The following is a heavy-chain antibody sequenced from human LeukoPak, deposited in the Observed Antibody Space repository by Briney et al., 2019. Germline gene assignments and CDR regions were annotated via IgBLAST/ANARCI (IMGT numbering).Heavy chain of an antibody. CDR3: ARQAGDRTVFDY. D-gene: IGHD7-27*01. CDR2: IYYSGST. CDR1: GGSISSSSYY. V-gene: IGHV4-39*01. Sequence: SETLSLTCTVSGGSISSSSYYWGWIRQPPGKGLEWIGSIYYSGSTYYNPSLKSRVTISVDTSKNQFSLRLSSVTAADTAVYYCARQAGDRTVFDYWGQGTLVTVSS. J-gene: IGHJ4*02.